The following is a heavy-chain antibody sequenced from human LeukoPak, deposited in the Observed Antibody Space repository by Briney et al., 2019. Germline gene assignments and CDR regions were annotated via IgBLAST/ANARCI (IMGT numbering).Heavy chain of an antibody. J-gene: IGHJ6*02. V-gene: IGHV3-73*01. Sequence: GGSLKLSCAASGFTFSGSAIHWVRQASGKGLEWVGRIRDKANSYATAYIASVKGRFTISRDDSKNTAYLQMSSLKTEDTAVYYCARRNAMDVWGQGTTVIVFS. CDR3: ARRNAMDV. CDR1: GFTFSGSA. CDR2: IRDKANSYAT.